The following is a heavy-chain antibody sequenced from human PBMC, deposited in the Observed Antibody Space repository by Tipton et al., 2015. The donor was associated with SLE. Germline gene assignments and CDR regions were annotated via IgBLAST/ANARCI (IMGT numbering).Heavy chain of an antibody. J-gene: IGHJ4*02. CDR1: GGSISSGGYY. D-gene: IGHD3-3*01. CDR3: AREKLDDCWTPFDY. V-gene: IGHV4-31*03. Sequence: TLSLTCTVSGGSISSGGYYWSWIRQHPGKGLEWIGYIYYSGSTYYNPSLKSRVTISVDTSKNQFSLKLSSVTAADTAVYYCAREKLDDCWTPFDYWGQGTLVTVSS. CDR2: IYYSGST.